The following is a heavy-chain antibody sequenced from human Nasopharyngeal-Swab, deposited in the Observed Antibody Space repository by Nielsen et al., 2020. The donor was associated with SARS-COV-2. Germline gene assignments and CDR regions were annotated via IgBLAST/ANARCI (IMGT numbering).Heavy chain of an antibody. J-gene: IGHJ4*02. CDR3: ARGTGNYWGRFDY. D-gene: IGHD1-26*01. CDR1: GYTFTNYW. CDR2: IYPDDSDT. Sequence: GGALEISWQGSGYTFTNYWIGWGRQMPGKGLEWMGLIYPDDSDTTYSPSSQGQVTLSADKSISTAYLQWSSLKASDTAMYYCARGTGNYWGRFDYWGQGTLVTVSS. V-gene: IGHV5-51*01.